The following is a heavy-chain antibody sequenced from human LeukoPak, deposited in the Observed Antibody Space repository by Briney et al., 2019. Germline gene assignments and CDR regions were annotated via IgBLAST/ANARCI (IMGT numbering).Heavy chain of an antibody. CDR2: ISSSGSTI. CDR3: VGSFGSRSLGD. J-gene: IGHJ4*02. D-gene: IGHD1-26*01. Sequence: PGGSLRLSCAASGFTFYDYAMHWVRQGPGKGLEWVSYISSSGSTIYYADSVKGRFTVSRDNAKNSLYLQMNSLRAEDTAVYYGVGSFGSRSLGDWGQGTLVTVSS. CDR1: GFTFYDYA. V-gene: IGHV3-48*03.